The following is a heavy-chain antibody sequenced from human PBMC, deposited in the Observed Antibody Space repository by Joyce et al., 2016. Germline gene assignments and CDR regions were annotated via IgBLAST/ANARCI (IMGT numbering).Heavy chain of an antibody. J-gene: IGHJ6*02. CDR2: ISYDGSNK. V-gene: IGHV3-30*18. CDR1: GFTFSSYG. Sequence: QVQLVESGGGVVQPGRSLRLSCAASGFTFSSYGMHWVRQAPGKGVEGVAVISYDGSNKYYADSVKGRFTISRDNSKNTLYLQMNSLRAEDTAVYYCAKVHLEYSRFYYGMDVWGQGTTVTVSS. D-gene: IGHD6-6*01. CDR3: AKVHLEYSRFYYGMDV.